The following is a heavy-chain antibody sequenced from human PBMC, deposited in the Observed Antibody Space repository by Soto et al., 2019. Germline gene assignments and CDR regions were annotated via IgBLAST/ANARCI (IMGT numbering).Heavy chain of an antibody. CDR1: GYTFTGYF. D-gene: IGHD6-19*01. J-gene: IGHJ1*01. CDR3: ARVGSSAWYEI. V-gene: IGHV1-2*02. Sequence: ASVKVSCRASGYTFTGYFRHGVRQAPGQGLEWMGWINPYSGGADYAQSFQGRVTMTRDTSISTVYMELSRLRSEDTAVYYCARVGSSAWYEIWGQGTLVSVSS. CDR2: INPYSGGA.